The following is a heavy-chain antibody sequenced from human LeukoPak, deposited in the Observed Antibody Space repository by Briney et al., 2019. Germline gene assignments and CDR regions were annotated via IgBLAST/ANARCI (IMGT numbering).Heavy chain of an antibody. D-gene: IGHD3-16*01. V-gene: IGHV3-23*01. CDR3: AKDPRAMGRYFFDD. J-gene: IGHJ4*01. Sequence: GGSLRLSCVGSEFTFNAYAMSWVRQRPGEGPEWVAMISSSGDATDYAESVKDRLSISRDNAKKTLNLQITRPRADDTAIYYCAKDPRAMGRYFFDDWGQGSLVTVSS. CDR2: ISSSGDAT. CDR1: EFTFNAYA.